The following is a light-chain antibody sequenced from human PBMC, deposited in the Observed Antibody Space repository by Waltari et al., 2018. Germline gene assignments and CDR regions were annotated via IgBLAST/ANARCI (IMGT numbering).Light chain of an antibody. Sequence: DIQMTQSPSSLSASVGDRVTITCRPSQTINSYLNWYQQKPGKAPKLLIYAASNLQSGVPSRFSGGGSGTKFTLTISSQQPEDFATYSCQQSYSTVFTFGPGTRVD. V-gene: IGKV1-39*01. CDR1: QTINSY. CDR3: QQSYSTVFT. CDR2: AAS. J-gene: IGKJ3*01.